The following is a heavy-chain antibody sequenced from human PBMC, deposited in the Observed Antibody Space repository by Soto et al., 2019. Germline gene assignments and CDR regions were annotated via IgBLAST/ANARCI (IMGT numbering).Heavy chain of an antibody. D-gene: IGHD3-10*01. Sequence: SQTLSLTCAISGDSVSSNNAAWDWIRQSPSRGLEWLGRTYYRSNWYNDYAASVRGRITITPDTSKIQFTLQLKSLTPEDTAVYYCARGSGTINYWGQGTLVTVSS. V-gene: IGHV6-1*01. J-gene: IGHJ4*02. CDR2: TYYRSNWYN. CDR1: GDSVSSNNAA. CDR3: ARGSGTINY.